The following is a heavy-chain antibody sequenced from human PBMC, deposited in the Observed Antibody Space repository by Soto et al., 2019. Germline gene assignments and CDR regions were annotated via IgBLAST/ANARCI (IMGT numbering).Heavy chain of an antibody. J-gene: IGHJ4*02. CDR2: IIPILGIA. V-gene: IGHV1-69*02. D-gene: IGHD1-26*01. CDR3: ARSGLKIGSYFG. CDR1: GGTFSSYT. Sequence: QVQLVQSGAEVKKPGSSVKVSCKASGGTFSSYTISWVRQAPGQGLEWMGRIIPILGIANYEQKFQGRVTITADKSTRTANMELSSWKSEDTAVYYCARSGLKIGSYFGWGQGTRVTVPS.